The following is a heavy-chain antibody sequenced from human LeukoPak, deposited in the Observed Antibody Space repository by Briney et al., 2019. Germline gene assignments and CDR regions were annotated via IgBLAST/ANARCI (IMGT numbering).Heavy chain of an antibody. V-gene: IGHV1-18*01. CDR1: GYTFTSYG. D-gene: IGHD3-10*01. Sequence: ASVKVSCKASGYTFTSYGISWVRQAPGQGLEWMGWISAYNGNTNYAQKLQGRVAMTTDTSTSTAYMELRSLRSDDTAVYYCARDRLLWFGELLTFDYWGQGTLVTVSS. J-gene: IGHJ4*02. CDR2: ISAYNGNT. CDR3: ARDRLLWFGELLTFDY.